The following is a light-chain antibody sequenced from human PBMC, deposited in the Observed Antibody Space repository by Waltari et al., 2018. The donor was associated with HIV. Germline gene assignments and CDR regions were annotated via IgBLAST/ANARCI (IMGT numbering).Light chain of an antibody. CDR2: WAS. J-gene: IGKJ4*01. V-gene: IGKV4-1*01. CDR3: QQYFRIPPT. CDR1: RTILFSSDNRNY. Sequence: DIVMTQSPDSLPVSLGERATLNCTSSRTILFSSDNRNYLAWYQQKPRQPPKLLISWASTRESGVPDRFSGSESGTDFTLTITRLQAEDVAVYHCQQYFRIPPTFGGGTKVEIK.